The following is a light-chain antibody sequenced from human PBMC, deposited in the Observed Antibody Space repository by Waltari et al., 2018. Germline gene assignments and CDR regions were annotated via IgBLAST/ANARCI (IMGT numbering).Light chain of an antibody. J-gene: IGLJ3*02. V-gene: IGLV1-44*01. CDR2: SNN. CDR1: SANIGRNT. Sequence: QPVLTQPPSASGTPGQMVTIYCSGSSANIGRNTVNGYQQIPGTAPKLLIYSNNRRPSGVPDRFSGSKSGTSASLAISGLQSEDEADYYCAAWHDSLNGPVFGGGTKLTVL. CDR3: AAWHDSLNGPV.